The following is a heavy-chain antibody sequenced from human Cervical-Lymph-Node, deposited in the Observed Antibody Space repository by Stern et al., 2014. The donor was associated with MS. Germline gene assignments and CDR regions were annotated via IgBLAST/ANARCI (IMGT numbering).Heavy chain of an antibody. CDR3: AKDIQYGSGPAPDH. J-gene: IGHJ4*02. Sequence: EVQLVESGGGLVQPGRSLRLSCVASGFTFDDYAMHWVRQAPGKGLEWVSGIGWNSGGIGYADSGKGRFTISRDNAKNSLYLQMNSLRVEDTAFYYCAKDIQYGSGPAPDHWGQGTLVTVSS. CDR1: GFTFDDYA. CDR2: IGWNSGGI. D-gene: IGHD3-10*01. V-gene: IGHV3-9*01.